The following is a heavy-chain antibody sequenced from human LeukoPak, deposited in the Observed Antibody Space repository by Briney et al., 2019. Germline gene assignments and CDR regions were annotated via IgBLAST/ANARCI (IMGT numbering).Heavy chain of an antibody. J-gene: IGHJ5*02. Sequence: PGGSLRLSCAASGFTFSSYAMSWVRQAPGKGLEWVSAISGSGSTIYYADSVKGRFTISRDNAKNSLYLQMNSLRAEDTAVYYCARDLGDGSGSYLSWFDPWGQGTLVTVSS. D-gene: IGHD3-10*01. CDR2: ISGSGSTI. CDR3: ARDLGDGSGSYLSWFDP. V-gene: IGHV3-23*01. CDR1: GFTFSSYA.